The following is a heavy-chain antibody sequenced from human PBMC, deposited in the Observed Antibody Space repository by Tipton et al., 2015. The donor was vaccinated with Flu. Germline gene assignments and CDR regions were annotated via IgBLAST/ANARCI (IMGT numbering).Heavy chain of an antibody. CDR3: ARGGGSPSY. Sequence: TLSLTCTVPGGSISSSRYYWGWIRQPPGKGLEWIGSIYHSGTAYYNPSLKSRVTISVDTSKNQISLKLTSVTAADTAVYYCARGGGSPSYWGQGTLVTVSS. D-gene: IGHD2-15*01. CDR2: IYHSGTA. V-gene: IGHV4-39*07. J-gene: IGHJ4*02. CDR1: GGSISSSRYY.